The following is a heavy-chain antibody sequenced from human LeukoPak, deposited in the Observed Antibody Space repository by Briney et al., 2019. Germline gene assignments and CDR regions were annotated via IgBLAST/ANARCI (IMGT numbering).Heavy chain of an antibody. J-gene: IGHJ4*02. CDR1: GYSFKDYY. CDR3: TRVSIAWANLYFDY. D-gene: IGHD1-14*01. CDR2: INPNTGGT. V-gene: IGHV1-2*02. Sequence: GASVKVSCKASGYSFKDYYIHWVRQAPGQGPEWMGRINPNTGGTIYAQKFLGRVTMTGDTSITTAYMELTSLTSGDTAVYYCTRVSIAWANLYFDYWGQGTLVTVSP.